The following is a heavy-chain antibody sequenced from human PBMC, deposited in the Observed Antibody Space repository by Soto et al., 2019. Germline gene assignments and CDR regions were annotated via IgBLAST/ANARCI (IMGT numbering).Heavy chain of an antibody. J-gene: IGHJ6*02. CDR2: IWYDGSNK. D-gene: IGHD3-3*01. Sequence: QVQLVESGGGVVQPGRSLRLSCAASGFTFSSYGMHWVRQAPGKGLEWVAVIWYDGSNKYYADSVKGRFTISRDNSKNTLYLQMNSLRAEDTAVYYCARDYGDFWSGYLSPTFYYGMDVWGQGTTVTVSS. V-gene: IGHV3-33*01. CDR3: ARDYGDFWSGYLSPTFYYGMDV. CDR1: GFTFSSYG.